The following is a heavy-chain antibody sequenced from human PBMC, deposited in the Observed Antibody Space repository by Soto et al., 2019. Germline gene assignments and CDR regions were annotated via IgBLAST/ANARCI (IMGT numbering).Heavy chain of an antibody. Sequence: QVQLQESGPGLVKPSQTLSLTCTVSGGSISSGGYYWSWIRQHPGKGLEWIGYIYYSGSTYYNPSLKSRVTIAVDTSKNQFSLKLSSVTAADAAVYYCARDEARVGSTSRYDAFDIWGQGTMVTVSS. D-gene: IGHD2-2*01. V-gene: IGHV4-31*03. CDR3: ARDEARVGSTSRYDAFDI. J-gene: IGHJ3*02. CDR1: GGSISSGGYY. CDR2: IYYSGST.